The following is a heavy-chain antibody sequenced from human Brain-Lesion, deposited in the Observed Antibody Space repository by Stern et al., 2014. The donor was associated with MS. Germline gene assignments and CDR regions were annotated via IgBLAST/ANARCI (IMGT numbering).Heavy chain of an antibody. CDR1: GGSISSGGYY. V-gene: IGHV4-61*02. J-gene: IGHJ6*02. CDR2: ILNGGST. Sequence: QMQLVQSGPGLVKPSQTLSLSCTVSGGSISSGGYYWSWIRQPAGKGPEWIGRILNGGSTSSNPSLKRRVTISIDTSKNQSSLRLNSRTAADTAVYYCARGRVVPGFQYYATDVWGQGTTVIVSS. D-gene: IGHD2-2*01. CDR3: ARGRVVPGFQYYATDV.